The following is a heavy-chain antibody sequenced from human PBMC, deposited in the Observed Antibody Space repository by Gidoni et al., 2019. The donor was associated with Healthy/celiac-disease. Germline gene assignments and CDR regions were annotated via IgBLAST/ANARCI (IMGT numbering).Heavy chain of an antibody. Sequence: GFTFSSYGMHWVRQAPGKGLEWVAVIWYDGSNKYYADSVKGRFTISRDNSKNTLYLQMNSLRAEDTAVYYCAREMSYSSGWSAYYYYYYGMDVWGQGTTVTVSS. D-gene: IGHD6-19*01. CDR1: GFTFSSYG. J-gene: IGHJ6*02. CDR2: IWYDGSNK. V-gene: IGHV3-33*01. CDR3: AREMSYSSGWSAYYYYYYGMDV.